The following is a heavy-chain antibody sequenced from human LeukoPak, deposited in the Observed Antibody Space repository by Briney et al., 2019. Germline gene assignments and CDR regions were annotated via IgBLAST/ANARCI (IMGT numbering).Heavy chain of an antibody. V-gene: IGHV1-2*02. D-gene: IGHD5-24*01. CDR1: GYTFSDYY. Sequence: GASVKVSRKASGYTFSDYYVNWVRQAPGQGLEWMGWINPHNGDTKNAQKFQGRVTMTRDMSITTAYMELSSLRSDDTAIYYCARSRWGFPFDYWGQGTLVTVSS. J-gene: IGHJ4*02. CDR2: INPHNGDT. CDR3: ARSRWGFPFDY.